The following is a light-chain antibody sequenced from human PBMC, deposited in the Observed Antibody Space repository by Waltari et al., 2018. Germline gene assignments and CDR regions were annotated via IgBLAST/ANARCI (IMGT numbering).Light chain of an antibody. CDR3: QSYDRSLSGSV. CDR1: SSNTGAGYD. Sequence: QSVLTQPPSVSGAPGQRVTISCTGSSSNTGAGYDVNWYQQLPGTAPKLLIYDNNNRPSGVPDRFSGSKSGTSASLAITGLQAEDEADYYCQSYDRSLSGSVFGGGTKLTVL. V-gene: IGLV1-40*01. J-gene: IGLJ2*01. CDR2: DNN.